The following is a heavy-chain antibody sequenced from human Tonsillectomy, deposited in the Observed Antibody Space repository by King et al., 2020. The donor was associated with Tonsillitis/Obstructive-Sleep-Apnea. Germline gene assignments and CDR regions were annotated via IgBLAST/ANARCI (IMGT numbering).Heavy chain of an antibody. V-gene: IGHV4-59*01. D-gene: IGHD6-13*01. Sequence: VQLQESGPGLVKPSETLSLTCTVSGGSISSYYWSWIRQPPGKGLEWIGYIYYSGGTNYNPSLKSRVTISVDTSKNQFSLKLSSVTAADTAVYYCARDRGEAAAGNLRNWFDPWGQGTLVTVSS. CDR2: IYYSGGT. J-gene: IGHJ5*02. CDR1: GGSISSYY. CDR3: ARDRGEAAAGNLRNWFDP.